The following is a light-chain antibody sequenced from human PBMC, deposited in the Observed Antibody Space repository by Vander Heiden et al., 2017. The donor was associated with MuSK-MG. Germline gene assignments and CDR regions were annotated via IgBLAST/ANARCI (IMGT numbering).Light chain of an antibody. CDR1: QSITTY. CDR3: QQTDSVPIT. J-gene: IGKJ4*01. CDR2: AAA. Sequence: DIQMTQSPSSLSASVGDRLTITCRASQSITTYLNWYQQRPGKAPRVLIYAAANLQIGVPSRFSGSGSGTDFTLTISRLQPEDFATYYCQQTDSVPITFGGGTKVEVK. V-gene: IGKV1-39*01.